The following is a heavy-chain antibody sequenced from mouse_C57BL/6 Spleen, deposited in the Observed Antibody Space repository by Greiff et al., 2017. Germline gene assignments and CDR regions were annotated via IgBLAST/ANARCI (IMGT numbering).Heavy chain of an antibody. D-gene: IGHD1-1*01. V-gene: IGHV1-18*01. CDR3: ARRDGSSYWYFDV. J-gene: IGHJ1*03. CDR2: INPNNGGT. Sequence: VQLQQSGPELVKPGASVKIPCKASGYTFTDYNMDWVKQSHGKSLEWIGDINPNNGGTIYNQKFTGKATLTVDKSSSTAYMELRSLTSEDTAVYDGARRDGSSYWYFDVWGTGTTVTVSS. CDR1: GYTFTDYN.